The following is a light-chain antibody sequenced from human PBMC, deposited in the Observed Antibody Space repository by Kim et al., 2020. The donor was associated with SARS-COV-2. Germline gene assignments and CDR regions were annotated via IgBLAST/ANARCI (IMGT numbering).Light chain of an antibody. V-gene: IGLV2-14*03. Sequence: GQSVTISCTGSSGDVGGYNSVSWYQHHPGKAPKLMIYDVSERPSGVSNRFSGSKSDNTASLTISGLQTEDEADYYCSSYTSSSTLVFGSGTKVTVL. CDR2: DVS. CDR3: SSYTSSSTLV. J-gene: IGLJ1*01. CDR1: SGDVGGYNS.